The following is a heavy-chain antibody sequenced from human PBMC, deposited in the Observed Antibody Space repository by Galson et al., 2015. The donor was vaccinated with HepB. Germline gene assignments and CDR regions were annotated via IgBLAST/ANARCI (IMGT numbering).Heavy chain of an antibody. CDR1: GFTSSSYW. V-gene: IGHV3-7*03. CDR2: IKQDGSER. Sequence: SLRLSCAASGFTSSSYWMTWVRQAPGKGLEWVANIKQDGSERYYVDSVKGRFTISRDNAKNSVYLQMNSLRAEDAAVYFCARDLLVSGSYFYYGMDVWGQGTTVTVSS. J-gene: IGHJ6*02. CDR3: ARDLLVSGSYFYYGMDV. D-gene: IGHD2-2*01.